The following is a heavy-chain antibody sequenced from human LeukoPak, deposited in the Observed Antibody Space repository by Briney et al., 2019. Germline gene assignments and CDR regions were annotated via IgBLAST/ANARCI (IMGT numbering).Heavy chain of an antibody. CDR2: IGGGSGVTT. Sequence: PGGSLRLSCAASGFTFNRYSMSWVRQALGKGLEWVSTIGGGSGVTTYFADSVKGRFIISRDNSKNSLFLQMDSLRVEDTAIYYCAKDSDYGAFDIWGQGTMVTVSS. V-gene: IGHV3-23*01. CDR1: GFTFNRYS. CDR3: AKDSDYGAFDI. D-gene: IGHD4-17*01. J-gene: IGHJ3*02.